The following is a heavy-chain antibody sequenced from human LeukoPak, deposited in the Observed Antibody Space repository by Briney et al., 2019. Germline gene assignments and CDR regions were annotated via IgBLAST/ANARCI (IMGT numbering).Heavy chain of an antibody. CDR1: GFTFSNYA. D-gene: IGHD3-9*01. J-gene: IGHJ4*02. CDR3: AKGGDYDVLTGYYVPDY. V-gene: IGHV3-23*01. Sequence: GGSLRLSCAASGFTFSNYAMSWVRQAPGKGLEWVSAILGSGGSTYYADSVKGRFTVSRDNSKSTLYLQMNSLRAEDTALYYCAKGGDYDVLTGYYVPDYWGQGPLVTVSS. CDR2: ILGSGGST.